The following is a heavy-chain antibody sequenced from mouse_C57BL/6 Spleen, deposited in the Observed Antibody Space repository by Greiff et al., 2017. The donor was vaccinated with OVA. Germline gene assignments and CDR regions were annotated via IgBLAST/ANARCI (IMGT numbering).Heavy chain of an antibody. V-gene: IGHV1-64*01. CDR1: GYTFTSYW. CDR3: ARGGRVYYYAMDY. CDR2: INPNSGST. Sequence: QVQLQQPGAELVKPGASVKLSCKASGYTFTSYWMHWVKQRPGQGLEWIGMINPNSGSTNYNEKFKSKATLTVDKSSSTAYMQLSSLTSEDSAVYYCARGGRVYYYAMDYWGQGTSVTVSS. J-gene: IGHJ4*01.